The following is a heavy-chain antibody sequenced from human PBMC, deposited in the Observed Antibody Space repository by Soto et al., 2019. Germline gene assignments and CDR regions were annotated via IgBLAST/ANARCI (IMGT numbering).Heavy chain of an antibody. CDR3: TREGLPHYYYYGMDV. CDR2: ISAYNGNT. V-gene: IGHV1-18*01. J-gene: IGHJ6*02. CDR1: GYTFSNYG. Sequence: QVQLVQSGGEVKKPGASVKVSCRASGYTFSNYGITWVRQAPGQGLEWMGWISAYNGNTNYAQKLQGRVTMTTDTSTNTVYMELRSLRTDDTAVYYCTREGLPHYYYYGMDVWGQGTTVTVSS. D-gene: IGHD2-15*01.